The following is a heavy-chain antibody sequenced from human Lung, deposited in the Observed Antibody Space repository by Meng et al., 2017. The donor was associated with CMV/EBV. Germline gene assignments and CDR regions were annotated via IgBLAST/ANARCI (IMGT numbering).Heavy chain of an antibody. Sequence: GESXKISCAASGFTFSSYTLNWVRQPPGEGLEWVSSISSSGSYIYYAASVKGRFTISRVNAENSLYLQMSGLRAEDTAVYFCARDYGSRGMDVWGQGTTVTVLL. CDR3: ARDYGSRGMDV. CDR1: GFTFSSYT. D-gene: IGHD3-10*01. V-gene: IGHV3-21*06. J-gene: IGHJ6*02. CDR2: ISSSGSYI.